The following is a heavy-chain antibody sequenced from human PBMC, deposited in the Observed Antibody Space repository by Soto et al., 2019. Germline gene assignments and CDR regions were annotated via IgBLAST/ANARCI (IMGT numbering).Heavy chain of an antibody. Sequence: SVKVSCKASGGTFSSYAISWVRQAPGQGLEWMGGIIPIFGTANYAQKFQGRVTITADESTSTAYMELSSLRSEDTAVYYCARDRPLRFLEWLSARNDYYGMDVWGQGTTVTVSS. V-gene: IGHV1-69*13. CDR1: GGTFSSYA. J-gene: IGHJ6*02. D-gene: IGHD3-3*01. CDR2: IIPIFGTA. CDR3: ARDRPLRFLEWLSARNDYYGMDV.